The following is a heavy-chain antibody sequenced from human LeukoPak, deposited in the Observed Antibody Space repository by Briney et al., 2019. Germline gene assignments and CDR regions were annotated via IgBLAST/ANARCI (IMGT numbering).Heavy chain of an antibody. V-gene: IGHV3-53*05. Sequence: GGSLRLSCAASGFSVSGKFMSWVRQAPGKGLEWVSIIHYDGKIRYAGSVGGRFTISRDNSKNTLYLQMDSLRTEDTAVYYCAKDWGSSGWYNYFDPWGQGTLVTVSS. CDR2: IHYDGKI. CDR3: AKDWGSSGWYNYFDP. J-gene: IGHJ5*02. CDR1: GFSVSGKF. D-gene: IGHD6-19*01.